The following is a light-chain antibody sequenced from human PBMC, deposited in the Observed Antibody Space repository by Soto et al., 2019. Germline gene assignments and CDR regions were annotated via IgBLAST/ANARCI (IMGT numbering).Light chain of an antibody. CDR1: SSDGGNYNL. V-gene: IGLV2-23*01. CDR3: CSYAGSSTYYV. CDR2: EGS. Sequence: QSVLTQPASVSGSPGQSITISCTGTSSDGGNYNLVSWYQQHPGKAPKLMIYEGSKRPSGVSNRFSASKSGNTASLTISGLQAEDEADYYCCSYAGSSTYYVFGTGTKVTV. J-gene: IGLJ1*01.